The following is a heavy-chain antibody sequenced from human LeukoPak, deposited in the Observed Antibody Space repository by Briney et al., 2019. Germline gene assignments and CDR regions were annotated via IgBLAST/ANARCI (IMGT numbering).Heavy chain of an antibody. D-gene: IGHD3-10*01. CDR3: ARGENYYGSGSYYNPGRFDP. Sequence: ASVKVSCKASGYTFTSYGISWVRQAPGQGLEWMGWISAYNGNTNYAQKLQGRVTMTTDTSTSTAYMELRSLRSDDTAVYYCARGENYYGSGSYYNPGRFDPWGQGTLVTVSS. CDR2: ISAYNGNT. CDR1: GYTFTSYG. J-gene: IGHJ5*02. V-gene: IGHV1-18*01.